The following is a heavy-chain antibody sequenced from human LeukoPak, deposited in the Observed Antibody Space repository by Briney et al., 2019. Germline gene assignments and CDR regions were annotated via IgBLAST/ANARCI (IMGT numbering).Heavy chain of an antibody. V-gene: IGHV3-30-3*01. CDR3: ATTEDCRATSCYRSFDI. CDR1: GIAFSSLA. D-gene: IGHD2-2*01. CDR2: ISHDGNNR. Sequence: GRSLRLSCAASGIAFSSLAMHWVRQAPGKGLEWVAIISHDGNNRDYADPVKGRFTISRDNSKNTLYLEMSSQRPDDTAMYYCATTEDCRATSCYRSFDIWGQGTMVTVSA. J-gene: IGHJ3*02.